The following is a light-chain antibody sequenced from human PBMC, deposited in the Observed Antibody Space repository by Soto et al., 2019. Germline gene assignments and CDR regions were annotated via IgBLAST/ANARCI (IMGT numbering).Light chain of an antibody. V-gene: IGLV2-14*01. J-gene: IGLJ1*01. CDR3: SSYTSTTTRV. CDR1: SSDVGGYNY. CDR2: EVS. Sequence: QSVLTQPAAVSGSPGQSITISCTGTSSDVGGYNYVSWYQQHPGKAPKVMIYEVSNRPSGVSNRFSGSKSGNTASLTISGLQADDQADYYCSSYTSTTTRVYGTSTKATVL.